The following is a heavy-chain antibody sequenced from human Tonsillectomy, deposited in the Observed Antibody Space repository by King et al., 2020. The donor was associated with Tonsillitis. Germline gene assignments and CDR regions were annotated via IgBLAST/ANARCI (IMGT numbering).Heavy chain of an antibody. J-gene: IGHJ6*02. CDR3: ARVIVVIPAAVSGMDV. V-gene: IGHV4-30-4*07. CDR2: IYYSGST. D-gene: IGHD2-2*01. CDR1: GGSISSGDYS. Sequence: QLQESGPGLVKPSQTLSLTCAVSGGSISSGDYSWSWIRQPPGKGLGWIGYIYYSGSTYYNPSLKRRVTISVDTSKNQFSLKLNSVTAADTAVYYCARVIVVIPAAVSGMDVWGQGTTVTVSS.